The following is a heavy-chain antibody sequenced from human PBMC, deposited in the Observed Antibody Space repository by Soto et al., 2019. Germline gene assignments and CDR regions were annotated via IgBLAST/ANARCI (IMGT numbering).Heavy chain of an antibody. CDR2: IYTSGST. J-gene: IGHJ6*02. Sequence: SETLSLTCTVSGGSISSYYWSWIRQPAGKGLEWIGRIYTSGSTNYNPSLKSRVTMSVDTSKNQFSLKLSSVTAADTAVYYCARQGGDSSGADYYYYGMDVWGQGTTVTVSS. V-gene: IGHV4-4*07. D-gene: IGHD3-22*01. CDR3: ARQGGDSSGADYYYYGMDV. CDR1: GGSISSYY.